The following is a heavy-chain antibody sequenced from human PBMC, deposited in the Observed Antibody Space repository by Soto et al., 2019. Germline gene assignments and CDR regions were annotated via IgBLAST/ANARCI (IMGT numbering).Heavy chain of an antibody. Sequence: QVQLQESGPGLVKPSQTLSLTCTVSGGSISSGGYYWSWIRQHPGKGLEWIGYIYYSGSTYYNPSLKSRVTISVDTSKNQFPLKLSAGAAADTAVYYCARVLTVIAAAGTDYYYYGMDVWGQGTTVTVSS. CDR2: IYYSGST. J-gene: IGHJ6*02. CDR1: GGSISSGGYY. D-gene: IGHD6-13*01. V-gene: IGHV4-31*03. CDR3: ARVLTVIAAAGTDYYYYGMDV.